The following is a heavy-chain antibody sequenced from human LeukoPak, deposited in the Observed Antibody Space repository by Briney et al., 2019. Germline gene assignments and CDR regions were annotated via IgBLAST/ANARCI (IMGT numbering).Heavy chain of an antibody. V-gene: IGHV3-23*01. CDR2: SSGSGSNT. Sequence: GGSLRLSCAASGFTFSSFAMSWGRQTPGKGLEWVSFSSGSGSNTYYSDSVKGRFNISRDNFQKPMYLQMNSLRAEDTALYYCVKDLAPADMATFVSENPVYWGPGTLVTASS. J-gene: IGHJ4*02. D-gene: IGHD5-24*01. CDR3: VKDLAPADMATFVSENPVY. CDR1: GFTFSSFA.